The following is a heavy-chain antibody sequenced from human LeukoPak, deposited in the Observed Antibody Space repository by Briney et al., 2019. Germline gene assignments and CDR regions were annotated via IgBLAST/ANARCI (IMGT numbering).Heavy chain of an antibody. Sequence: QSGGSLRLSCAASGFTFSSYWMSWVRQVPGKGLEWVANIKQDGSEKYYVDSVKGRFTISRDNAKNSLYLQMNSLRAEDTAVYYCARDKIVGATNFDYWGQGTLVTVSS. V-gene: IGHV3-7*01. CDR2: IKQDGSEK. CDR3: ARDKIVGATNFDY. J-gene: IGHJ4*02. D-gene: IGHD1-26*01. CDR1: GFTFSSYW.